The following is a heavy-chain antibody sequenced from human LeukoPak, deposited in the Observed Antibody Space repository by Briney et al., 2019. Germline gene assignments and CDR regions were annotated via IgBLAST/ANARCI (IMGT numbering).Heavy chain of an antibody. J-gene: IGHJ4*02. CDR2: ISSSSTTI. CDR3: ARWFTSGRGFFDY. Sequence: QPRGSLRLSCAASGFTFSHYSMTWVRQAPGKGLKWVSYISSSSTTIYYADSVKGRFTISRDNAKNSLYLQMNSLRDEDTAVYYCARWFTSGRGFFDYWGQGILVTVSS. V-gene: IGHV3-48*02. CDR1: GFTFSHYS. D-gene: IGHD6-19*01.